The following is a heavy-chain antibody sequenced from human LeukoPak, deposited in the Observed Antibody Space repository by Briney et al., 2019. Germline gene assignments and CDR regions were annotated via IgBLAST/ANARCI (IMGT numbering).Heavy chain of an antibody. V-gene: IGHV3-23*01. CDR2: ISGSGGST. J-gene: IGHJ6*02. D-gene: IGHD6-13*01. CDR3: AKGVVSGTLYYYGTDV. Sequence: GGSLRLSCAASGFTFSSYGMSWVRQAPGKGLEWVSAISGSGGSTYYADSVKGRFIISRDNSKNSLSLQMNILTAEDTATYYCAKGVVSGTLYYYGTDVWGQGTTVIVSS. CDR1: GFTFSSYG.